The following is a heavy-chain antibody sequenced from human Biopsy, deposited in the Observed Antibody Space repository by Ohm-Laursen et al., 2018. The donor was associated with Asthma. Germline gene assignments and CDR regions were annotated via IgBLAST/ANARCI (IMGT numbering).Heavy chain of an antibody. V-gene: IGHV3-30-3*01. CDR2: GGSYYDGGLK. Sequence: SLRLSCAASGFTFRSYAMHWVRQAPGKGLEWVAGGGSYYDGGLKYYADSVNGRFTVSRDDSKNTLYLQMNSLSPDGTAVYYCARDVMEWYLPAFDFWGQGTLVTVSS. J-gene: IGHJ4*02. CDR3: ARDVMEWYLPAFDF. CDR1: GFTFRSYA. D-gene: IGHD3-3*01.